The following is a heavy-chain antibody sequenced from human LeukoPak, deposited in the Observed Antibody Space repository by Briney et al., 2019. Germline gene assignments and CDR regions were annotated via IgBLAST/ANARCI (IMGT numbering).Heavy chain of an antibody. CDR2: INHSGST. V-gene: IGHV4-34*01. D-gene: IGHD5-18*01. CDR1: GGSFSGYY. Sequence: SETLSLTCAVYGGSFSGYYWSWIRQPPGKGLEWIGEINHSGSTNYNPSLKSRVTTSVDTSKNQFSLKLSSVTAADTAMYYCARGLYSYGYGNWFDPWGQGTLVTVSS. J-gene: IGHJ5*02. CDR3: ARGLYSYGYGNWFDP.